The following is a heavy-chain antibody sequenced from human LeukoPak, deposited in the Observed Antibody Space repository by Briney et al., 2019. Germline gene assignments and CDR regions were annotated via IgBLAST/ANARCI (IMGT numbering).Heavy chain of an antibody. V-gene: IGHV3-7*03. CDR1: GFTFSSYW. Sequence: GGSLRLSCAGSGFTFSSYWMSWVRQAPGKGLEWVANIEQDGSEKYYVDSVKGRFTISRDNAKNSMYLQMNSLRAEDTAVYYCAKPVATITGWFDPWGQGTLVTVSS. CDR3: AKPVATITGWFDP. J-gene: IGHJ5*02. CDR2: IEQDGSEK. D-gene: IGHD5-12*01.